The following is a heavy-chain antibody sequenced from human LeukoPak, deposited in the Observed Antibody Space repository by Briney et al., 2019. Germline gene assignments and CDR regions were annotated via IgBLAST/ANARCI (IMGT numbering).Heavy chain of an antibody. D-gene: IGHD1-14*01. V-gene: IGHV3-33*01. CDR1: GFTFGGYG. CDR3: TRYNNDHFDY. Sequence: GGSLRLSCAGSGFTFGGYGMHWFRQTPGKGLEWVAVIAYDGSRAFYADSVKGRFTISRDNSKNTMSVQMDDLRAEDMAVYYCTRYNNDHFDYWGQGTLVTVSS. CDR2: IAYDGSRA. J-gene: IGHJ4*02.